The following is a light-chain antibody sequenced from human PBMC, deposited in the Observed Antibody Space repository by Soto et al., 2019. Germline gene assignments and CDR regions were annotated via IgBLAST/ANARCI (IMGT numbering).Light chain of an antibody. Sequence: DIVMTQSPDSLAVSLGERATINCKSSQRVLYSSNNKNYLAWYQQKPGQPPKLLIYWASTRESGVPDRFSGSGSGTDFILTIGSLQDEDVAVYYFHEYYSTLWTVGQGTKVYIK. CDR1: QRVLYSSNNKNY. CDR3: HEYYSTLWT. CDR2: WAS. V-gene: IGKV4-1*01. J-gene: IGKJ1*01.